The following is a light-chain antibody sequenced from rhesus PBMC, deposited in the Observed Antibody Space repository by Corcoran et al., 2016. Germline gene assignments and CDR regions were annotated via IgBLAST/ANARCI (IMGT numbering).Light chain of an antibody. Sequence: DIQMTQSPSSLSASVGDTVTITCRPSQSINIWLDWYQPKPGKAPKLLITTASSLQSGAPPRLSGTGSGTEFPLTIRSLQPADFATYYCLQYSISPLTFGRGTKVEIK. CDR2: TAS. CDR1: QSINIW. V-gene: IGKV1-22*01. J-gene: IGKJ4*01. CDR3: LQYSISPLT.